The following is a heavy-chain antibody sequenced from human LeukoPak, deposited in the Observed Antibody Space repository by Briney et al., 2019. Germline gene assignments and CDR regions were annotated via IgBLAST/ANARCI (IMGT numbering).Heavy chain of an antibody. CDR1: GFTVSSNY. CDR2: IYSGGST. Sequence: GGSLRLSCAASGFTVSSNYMSWVRQAPGKGLEWVSIIYSGGSTFYADSVKGRFTISRDNSKNTLYLQMNSLRAEDTAVYYCARDYYDSSGYLFDYWGQGTLVTVSS. D-gene: IGHD3-22*01. J-gene: IGHJ4*02. V-gene: IGHV3-53*01. CDR3: ARDYYDSSGYLFDY.